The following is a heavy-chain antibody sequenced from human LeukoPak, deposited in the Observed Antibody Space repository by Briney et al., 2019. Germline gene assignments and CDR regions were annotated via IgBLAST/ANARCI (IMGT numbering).Heavy chain of an antibody. CDR2: ISYDGSNK. D-gene: IGHD5-18*01. CDR3: AKAPPSRTAMVTLYFDY. CDR1: GFTFSSYG. V-gene: IGHV3-30*18. Sequence: PGGSLRLSCAASGFTFSSYGMHWVRQAPGKGLEWVAVISYDGSNKYYADSVKGRFTISRDNSKNTLYLQMNSLRAEDTAVYYCAKAPPSRTAMVTLYFDYWGQGTLVTVSS. J-gene: IGHJ4*02.